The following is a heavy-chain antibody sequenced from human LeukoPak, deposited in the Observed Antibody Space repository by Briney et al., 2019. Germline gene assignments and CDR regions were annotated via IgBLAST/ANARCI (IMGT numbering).Heavy chain of an antibody. D-gene: IGHD1-26*01. J-gene: IGHJ4*02. CDR1: GLTFSSSW. Sequence: LTGGSLRLSCAVSGLTFSSSWMDWVRQAPGKGLEWVAVISYDGSNKYYADSVKGRFTISRDNSKNTLYLQMNSLRAEDTAVYYCARDRVGATDYFDYWGQGTLVTVSS. V-gene: IGHV3-30-3*01. CDR3: ARDRVGATDYFDY. CDR2: ISYDGSNK.